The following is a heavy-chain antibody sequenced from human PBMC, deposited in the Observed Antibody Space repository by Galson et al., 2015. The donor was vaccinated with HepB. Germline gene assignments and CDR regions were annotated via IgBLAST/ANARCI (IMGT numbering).Heavy chain of an antibody. CDR2: ISGSGGST. CDR3: AKFPRYCSSTSCYRDYYMDV. CDR1: GFTFSSYA. D-gene: IGHD2-2*02. Sequence: SLRLSCAASGFTFSSYAMSWVRQAPGKGLEWVSAISGSGGSTYYADSVKGRFTISRDNSKNTLYLQMNSLRAEDTAVYYCAKFPRYCSSTSCYRDYYMDVWGKGTTVTVSS. J-gene: IGHJ6*03. V-gene: IGHV3-23*01.